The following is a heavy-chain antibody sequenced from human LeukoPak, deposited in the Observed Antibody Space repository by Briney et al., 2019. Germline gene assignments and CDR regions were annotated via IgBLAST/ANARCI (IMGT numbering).Heavy chain of an antibody. J-gene: IGHJ4*02. Sequence: PSETLSLTCTVSGGSISSYYWSWIRQPPGKGLEWIGYIYYSGSTNYNPSLKSRVTISVDTSKNQFSLKLSSVTAADTAVYYCASTPDYYDSSAHESWGQGTLDTVSS. V-gene: IGHV4-59*01. CDR3: ASTPDYYDSSAHES. CDR2: IYYSGST. CDR1: GGSISSYY. D-gene: IGHD3-22*01.